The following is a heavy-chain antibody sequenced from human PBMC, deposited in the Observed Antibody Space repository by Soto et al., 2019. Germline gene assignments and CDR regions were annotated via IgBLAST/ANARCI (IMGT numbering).Heavy chain of an antibody. J-gene: IGHJ4*02. V-gene: IGHV4-59*01. D-gene: IGHD6-19*01. Sequence: SETLSLTCTVSGGSISSYYWSWIRQPPGKGLEWIGYIYYSGSTNYNPSLKSRVTISVDTSKNQFSLKLSSVTAADTAVYYCARSRESIAVDYWGQGTLVTVSS. CDR2: IYYSGST. CDR1: GGSISSYY. CDR3: ARSRESIAVDY.